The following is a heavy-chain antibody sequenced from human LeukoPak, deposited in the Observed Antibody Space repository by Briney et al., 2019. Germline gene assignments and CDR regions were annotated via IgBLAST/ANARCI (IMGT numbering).Heavy chain of an antibody. V-gene: IGHV4-34*01. Sequence: KTSETLSLTCAVYGGSFSGYYWSWIRQPPGKGLEWIGEINHSGSTNYNPSLKSRVTISVDTSKNQFSLKLSSVTAADTAVYYCARGLRGYSYALYYYYGMDVWGQGTTVTVSS. CDR3: ARGLRGYSYALYYYYGMDV. CDR2: INHSGST. CDR1: GGSFSGYY. J-gene: IGHJ6*02. D-gene: IGHD5-18*01.